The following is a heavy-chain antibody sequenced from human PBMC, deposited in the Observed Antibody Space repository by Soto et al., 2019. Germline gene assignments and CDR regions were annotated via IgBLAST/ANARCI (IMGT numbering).Heavy chain of an antibody. J-gene: IGHJ4*02. Sequence: AVGSLRLSGAASGFTFSSYAMSWVRQAPGKGLEWVSAISGSGGSTYYADSVKGRFTISRDNSKNTLYLQMNSLRAEDTAVYYRAKDQSSSWYFDYWGQGTLVTVSS. CDR3: AKDQSSSWYFDY. CDR1: GFTFSSYA. CDR2: ISGSGGST. V-gene: IGHV3-23*01. D-gene: IGHD6-13*01.